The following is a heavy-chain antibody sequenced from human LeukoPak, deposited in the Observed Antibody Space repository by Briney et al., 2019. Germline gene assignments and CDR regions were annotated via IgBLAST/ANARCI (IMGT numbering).Heavy chain of an antibody. CDR3: ARVPPGSSGYYFDY. V-gene: IGHV4-38-2*02. CDR1: GYSISSGYY. J-gene: IGHJ4*02. Sequence: SETLSLTCTVSGYSISSGYYWGWIRQPPGKGLEWIGSIYHSGSTYYNPSLKSRVTISVDTSKNQFSLKLSSVTAADTAVYYCARVPPGSSGYYFDYRGQGTLVTVSS. CDR2: IYHSGST. D-gene: IGHD3-22*01.